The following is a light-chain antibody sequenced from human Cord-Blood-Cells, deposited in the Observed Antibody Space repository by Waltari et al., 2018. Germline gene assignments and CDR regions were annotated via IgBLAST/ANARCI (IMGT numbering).Light chain of an antibody. CDR3: QQYNSYSPYT. V-gene: IGKV1-5*01. CDR2: DAS. Sequence: DIQMTQSPSTLSASVGDRAPITCRASQSISSWLAWYQQKTGKAPKLLIYDASSLESGVPSRFSGSGSGTEFTLTISSLQPDDFATYYCQQYNSYSPYTFGQGTKLEIK. CDR1: QSISSW. J-gene: IGKJ2*01.